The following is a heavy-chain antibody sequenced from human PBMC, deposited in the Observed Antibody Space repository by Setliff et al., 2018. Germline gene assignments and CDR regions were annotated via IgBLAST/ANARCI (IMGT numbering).Heavy chain of an antibody. CDR2: ISGSGTTT. D-gene: IGHD6-19*01. CDR3: STKAVPGT. CDR1: GFPFSSHA. Sequence: PGGSLRLSCAGSGFPFSSHAITWVRQAPGKGLEWVSSISGSGTTTYYADSVKGRFTISRDNGENTLYLQMDSLRAEDTAVYFCSTKAVPGTGGQGTLVTVSS. J-gene: IGHJ4*02. V-gene: IGHV3-23*01.